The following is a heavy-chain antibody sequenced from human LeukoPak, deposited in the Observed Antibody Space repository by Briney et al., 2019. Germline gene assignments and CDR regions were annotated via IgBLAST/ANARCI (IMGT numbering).Heavy chain of an antibody. CDR3: VGEGRQLALFDY. J-gene: IGHJ4*02. Sequence: GGSLRLSCAASGFTFSSYSMNWVRQAPGKGLEWVSYISSSGSTIYYADSVKGRFTISRDNAKESLYLQMNSLRVEDTAVYYCVGEGRQLALFDYWGQGTLVTVSS. D-gene: IGHD6-6*01. CDR1: GFTFSSYS. V-gene: IGHV3-48*01. CDR2: ISSSGSTI.